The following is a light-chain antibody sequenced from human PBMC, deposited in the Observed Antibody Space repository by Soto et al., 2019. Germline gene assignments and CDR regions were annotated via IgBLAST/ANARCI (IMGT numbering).Light chain of an antibody. CDR2: SAS. CDR1: QDISVY. Sequence: DIQMTQSPSSLSASVGDRVTITCRASQDISVYLAWYQQKPGKVPKLLIYSASTLQSGVPSRFSGSGSGTDFTLTISRLQPEDVSTYYCQKFNTAPLTFVQGTRLEMK. V-gene: IGKV1-27*01. J-gene: IGKJ5*01. CDR3: QKFNTAPLT.